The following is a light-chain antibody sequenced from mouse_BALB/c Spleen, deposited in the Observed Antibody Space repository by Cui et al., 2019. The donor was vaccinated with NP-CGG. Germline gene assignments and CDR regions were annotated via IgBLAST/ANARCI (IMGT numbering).Light chain of an antibody. CDR1: TGAVQTNNY. J-gene: IGLJ1*01. Sequence: QAVVTQESALTTSPGETVTLTCRSSTGAVQTNNYANWVQEKPDHLFTGLIGGTNNRVPGVPARFSGSLIGDKAALTITGAQTEDEAIYFCALRYSNHWVFGGGTKLTVL. V-gene: IGLV1*01. CDR2: GTN. CDR3: ALRYSNHWV.